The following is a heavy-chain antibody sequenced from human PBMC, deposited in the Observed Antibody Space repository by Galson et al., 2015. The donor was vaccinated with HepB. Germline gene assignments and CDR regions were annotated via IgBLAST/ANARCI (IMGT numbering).Heavy chain of an antibody. CDR2: ISGSGGST. CDR1: GFTFSNYA. V-gene: IGHV3-23*01. CDR3: ASLRGDIVLVPADLSFDY. J-gene: IGHJ4*02. Sequence: SLRLSCAASGFTFSNYAMNWVRQAPGKGLEWVSTISGSGGSTYYGDSLKGRFTISRANSRNTLYLQMNSLRAEDTAVYYCASLRGDIVLVPADLSFDYWGQGTLVTVSS. D-gene: IGHD2-2*01.